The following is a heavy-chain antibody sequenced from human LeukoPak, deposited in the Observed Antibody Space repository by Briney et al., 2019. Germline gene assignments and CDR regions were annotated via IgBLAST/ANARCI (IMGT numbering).Heavy chain of an antibody. CDR3: AKDSGSSGSLDY. CDR1: GFTFSSYA. Sequence: GGSLRLSCAASGFTFSSYAMSWVRQVPGKGLEWVAFIRYDGSNKYYADSVKGRFTISRDNSKNTLYLQMNSLRAEDTAVYYCAKDSGSSGSLDYWGQGTLVTVSS. V-gene: IGHV3-30*02. J-gene: IGHJ4*02. D-gene: IGHD1-26*01. CDR2: IRYDGSNK.